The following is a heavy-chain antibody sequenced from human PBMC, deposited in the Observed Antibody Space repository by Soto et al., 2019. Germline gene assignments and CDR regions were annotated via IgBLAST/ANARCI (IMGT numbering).Heavy chain of an antibody. CDR3: ARTAAAGAAYRY. D-gene: IGHD6-13*01. CDR1: GYTFINYA. J-gene: IGHJ4*02. Sequence: QVQLVPSGAEVKKPGASVKVSCKSSGYTFINYAIHWVRQAPGQRLEWMGWINAGSGSTKYLQKFQGRVTITRDKSASTAYMELNSLRSEDTALYFCARTAAAGAAYRYWAQGTPVTVSS. V-gene: IGHV1-3*01. CDR2: INAGSGST.